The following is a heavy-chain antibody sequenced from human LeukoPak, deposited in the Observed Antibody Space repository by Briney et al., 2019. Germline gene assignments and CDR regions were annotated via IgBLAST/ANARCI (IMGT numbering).Heavy chain of an antibody. D-gene: IGHD3-22*01. Sequence: GGSLRLSCAASGFTFSTYSVNWVRQAPGKGLEWVSYITSSSSTKYYADSVKGRFTISRDNSKNTLYLQMNSLRAEDTAVYYCAKDFGISTMIVVAIMAGLDYWGQGTLVTVSS. J-gene: IGHJ4*02. CDR2: ITSSSSTK. CDR3: AKDFGISTMIVVAIMAGLDY. CDR1: GFTFSTYS. V-gene: IGHV3-48*01.